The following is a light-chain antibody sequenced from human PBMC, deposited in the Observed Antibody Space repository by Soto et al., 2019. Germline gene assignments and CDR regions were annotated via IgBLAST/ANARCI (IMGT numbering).Light chain of an antibody. CDR1: QSVSSN. J-gene: IGKJ2*02. CDR2: GAS. CDR3: QQYNNWPCT. V-gene: IGKV3-15*01. Sequence: EIEMTQSPATLSVSPGERATLSCRASQSVSSNLAWYQQKPGQAPRLLIYGASTRATGIPARFSGSRSGTEFTTTTSSLQPEDFAVYYCQQYNNWPCTFGQGTKLEIK.